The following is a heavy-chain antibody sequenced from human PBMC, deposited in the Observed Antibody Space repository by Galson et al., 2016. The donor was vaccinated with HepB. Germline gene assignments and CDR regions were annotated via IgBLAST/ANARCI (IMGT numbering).Heavy chain of an antibody. CDR2: INHSGTV. V-gene: IGHV4-34*01. Sequence: ETLSLTCAVYGGSFSDYYWSWIRQPPGKGLEWIGEINHSGTVNYNPSLKSRVTISVDTSKNQFSLNLGSVTAADTAVYYCARRTVVPTAGNWFDPWGQGTLVTVSS. CDR1: GGSFSDYY. CDR3: ARRTVVPTAGNWFDP. D-gene: IGHD2-2*01. J-gene: IGHJ5*02.